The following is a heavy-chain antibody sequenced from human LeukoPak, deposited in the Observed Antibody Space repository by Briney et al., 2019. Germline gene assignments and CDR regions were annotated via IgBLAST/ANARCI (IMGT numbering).Heavy chain of an antibody. Sequence: EGSLRLSCAASEFTFSSYAMSWVRQAPGKGLEWVSAISGSGGSTYYADSVKGRFTISRDNSKNTLYLQMNSLRAEDTAVYYCAKAYYTAMVPGFDYWGQGTLVTVSS. D-gene: IGHD5-18*01. CDR3: AKAYYTAMVPGFDY. J-gene: IGHJ4*02. CDR2: ISGSGGST. V-gene: IGHV3-23*01. CDR1: EFTFSSYA.